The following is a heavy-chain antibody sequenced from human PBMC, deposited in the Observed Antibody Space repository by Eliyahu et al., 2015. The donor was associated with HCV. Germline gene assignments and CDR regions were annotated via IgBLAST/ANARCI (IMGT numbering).Heavy chain of an antibody. CDR3: ARHLRGGGEYTCGYVAY. J-gene: IGHJ4*02. D-gene: IGHD5-18*01. V-gene: IGHV4-39*01. CDR1: GGSXSSSSYY. Sequence: QLQLQESGPGLVKPSETLSLTCTISGGSXSSSSYYWGWIRQPPGKGLXWIGSIYYSWGTHYNPSLKSRVTISVDTSKNQFSLKLSSVTAADTAVYYCARHLRGGGEYTCGYVAYWGQGTLVTVSP. CDR2: IYYSWGT.